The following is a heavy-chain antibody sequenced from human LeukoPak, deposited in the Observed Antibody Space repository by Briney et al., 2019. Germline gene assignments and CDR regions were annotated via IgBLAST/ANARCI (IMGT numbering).Heavy chain of an antibody. CDR2: IYHSGST. V-gene: IGHV4-30-2*01. Sequence: SQTLSLTCAVSGGSISSGGYSWSWIRQPPGKGLEWIGYIYHSGSTYYNPSLKSRVTISVDRSKNQFSLKLSSVTAADTAVYYCARGYYDSSGYDYYFDYWGQGTLVTASS. CDR3: ARGYYDSSGYDYYFDY. D-gene: IGHD3-22*01. J-gene: IGHJ4*02. CDR1: GGSISSGGYS.